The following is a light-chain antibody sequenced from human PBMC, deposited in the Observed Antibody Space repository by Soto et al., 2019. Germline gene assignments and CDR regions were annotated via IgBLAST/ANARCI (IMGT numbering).Light chain of an antibody. V-gene: IGKV3-20*01. CDR3: HQYGSTPPT. CDR2: GAA. J-gene: IGKJ1*01. Sequence: EIMLKQSPCTLALSPGERATLSCRASQSVSSSYLAWCQQKPGQAPRLLIYGAASRATGIPDRFSGRGSGTEFTLPIISLEPEDFAVYYCHQYGSTPPTFGQGTKVDIK. CDR1: QSVSSSY.